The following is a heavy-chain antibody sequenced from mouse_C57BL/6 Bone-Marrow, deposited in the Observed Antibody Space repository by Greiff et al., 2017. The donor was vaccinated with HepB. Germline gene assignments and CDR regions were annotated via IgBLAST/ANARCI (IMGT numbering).Heavy chain of an antibody. J-gene: IGHJ4*01. CDR3: ARDYDGYYDAMDY. Sequence: EVQRVESGPELVKPGASVKISCKASGYSFTGYYMNWVKQSPEKSLEWIGEINPSTGGTTYNQKFKAKATLTVDKSSSTAYMQLKSLTSEDSAVYYCARDYDGYYDAMDYWGQGTSVTVSS. CDR2: INPSTGGT. D-gene: IGHD2-3*01. V-gene: IGHV1-42*01. CDR1: GYSFTGYY.